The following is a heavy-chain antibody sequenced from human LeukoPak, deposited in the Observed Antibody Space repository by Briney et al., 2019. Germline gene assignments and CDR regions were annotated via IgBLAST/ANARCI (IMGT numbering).Heavy chain of an antibody. V-gene: IGHV4-4*07. CDR1: GGSISSYY. J-gene: IGHJ6*03. D-gene: IGHD2-8*02. CDR3: ARRRGQSSGPSYYYFYMDV. Sequence: SETLSLACTVSGGSISSYYWSWIRQPAGKGLEWIGRIYTSGSTNYNPSLKSRVTMSVDTSKNQFSLKLSSVTAADTAVYYCARRRGQSSGPSYYYFYMDVWGKGTTVTVSS. CDR2: IYTSGST.